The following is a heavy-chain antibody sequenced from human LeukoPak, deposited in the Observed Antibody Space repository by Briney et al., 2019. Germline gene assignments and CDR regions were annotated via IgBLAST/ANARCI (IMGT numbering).Heavy chain of an antibody. CDR2: ISSSSSII. Sequence: PGGSLRLSCTASGFTFSSYSMNWVRQAPGKGLEWVSYISSSSSIIYYADSVKDRFTVSRDNVQNSLYLQMNSLRAEDTAVYHCARDPRGSGSYYVSAFDIWGQGTVVTVSS. J-gene: IGHJ3*02. CDR1: GFTFSSYS. D-gene: IGHD3-10*01. V-gene: IGHV3-48*01. CDR3: ARDPRGSGSYYVSAFDI.